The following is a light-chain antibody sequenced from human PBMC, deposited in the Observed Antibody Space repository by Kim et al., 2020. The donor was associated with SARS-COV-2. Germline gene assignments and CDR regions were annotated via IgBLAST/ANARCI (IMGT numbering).Light chain of an antibody. CDR1: QEINNY. V-gene: IGKV1-8*01. Sequence: ASTGGTVTIAWRTSQEINNYLAWYQQKPGKAPKLLIYSASTLQSGVPSKFSGSGSGTDFSLTISCLQSEDFATYFCQQYYTYPITFGQGTRLEIK. CDR2: SAS. J-gene: IGKJ5*01. CDR3: QQYYTYPIT.